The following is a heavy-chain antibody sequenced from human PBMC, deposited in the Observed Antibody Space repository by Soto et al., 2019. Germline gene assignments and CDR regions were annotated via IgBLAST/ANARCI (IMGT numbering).Heavy chain of an antibody. D-gene: IGHD1-26*01. CDR1: GYTFTSYG. V-gene: IGHV1-18*04. J-gene: IGHJ4*02. CDR2: ISAYNGNT. Sequence: QVQLVQSGAEVKKPGASLKVSCKASGYTFTSYGISWVRQAPGQGLEWMGWISAYNGNTNYAQRLQGRVTMTTDTPTSTAYMELRSLRSDDTAVYFCASDDAGALSFDYRGQGTLVTVSS. CDR3: ASDDAGALSFDY.